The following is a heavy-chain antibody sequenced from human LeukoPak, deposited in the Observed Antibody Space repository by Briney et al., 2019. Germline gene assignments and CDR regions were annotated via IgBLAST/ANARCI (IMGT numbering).Heavy chain of an antibody. D-gene: IGHD3-9*01. CDR3: AKAHYDILTGWGAFDI. CDR2: ISGSGGST. J-gene: IGHJ3*02. Sequence: GGSLRLSCAASGFTFSSYAMSWVRQAPGKGLEWVSAISGSGGSTYYADSVKGRFTISRDNSKNTLYLQMNSLRAEDTAVYYCAKAHYDILTGWGAFDIWGQRTMVTVSS. V-gene: IGHV3-23*01. CDR1: GFTFSSYA.